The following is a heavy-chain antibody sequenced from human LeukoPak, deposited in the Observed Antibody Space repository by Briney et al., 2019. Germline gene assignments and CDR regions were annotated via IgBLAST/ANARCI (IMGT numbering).Heavy chain of an antibody. CDR1: GFTLDNYW. J-gene: IGHJ5*01. V-gene: IGHV3-7*01. CDR3: TRDGSGWSDS. CDR2: INQDGSEK. Sequence: GSLRLSCEVSGFTLDNYWMSWVRRAPGKGPEWVANINQDGSEKNYLDSVKGRFTISRDDAKNSVYLQMNSLRVEDTAVYVCTRDGSGWSDSWGQGTLVTVSS. D-gene: IGHD6-19*01.